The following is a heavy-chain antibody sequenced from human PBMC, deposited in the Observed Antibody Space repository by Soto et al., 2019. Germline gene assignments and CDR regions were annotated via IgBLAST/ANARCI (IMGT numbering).Heavy chain of an antibody. D-gene: IGHD2-8*01. CDR3: ARLYCSNGVCYTSGWFDP. CDR1: GGSISSGDYY. Sequence: SETLSLTCTVSGGSISSGDYYWSWIRQPPGKGLEWIGYIYYSGSTYYNPSLKSRVTISVDTSKNQFSLKLSSVTAADTAVYYCARLYCSNGVCYTSGWFDPGGQGTLVTFS. V-gene: IGHV4-30-4*01. CDR2: IYYSGST. J-gene: IGHJ5*02.